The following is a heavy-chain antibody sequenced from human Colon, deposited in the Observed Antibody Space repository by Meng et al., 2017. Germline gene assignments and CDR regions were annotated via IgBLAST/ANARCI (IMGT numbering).Heavy chain of an antibody. CDR3: ARYRKHYGERCWFDP. J-gene: IGHJ5*02. Sequence: VQPRASGPGLVQPTETLTLTRTLSGGSISYGDYICSWIRQPPGKGLEWMGYIYFSGSTYSNASLKSLVTISIVRSKIQYSLKLSSVTAADTAVYYCARYRKHYGERCWFDPWGQGTLVTVSS. CDR1: GGSISYGDYI. V-gene: IGHV4-30-4*01. CDR2: IYFSGST. D-gene: IGHD4-17*01.